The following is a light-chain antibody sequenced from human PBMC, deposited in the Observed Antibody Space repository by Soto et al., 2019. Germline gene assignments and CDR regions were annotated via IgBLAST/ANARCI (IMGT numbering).Light chain of an antibody. Sequence: IVMTQSPLSLPVTPGEPASISCRSSQSLLHSNGYNYLDWYLQKPGQSPQLLIYLGSSRASGVPDRFSGSGSGTDFTLKISRVEAEDVGVYYCMQTLQTPFTFGPGTKVDIK. J-gene: IGKJ3*01. CDR1: QSLLHSNGYNY. V-gene: IGKV2-28*01. CDR3: MQTLQTPFT. CDR2: LGS.